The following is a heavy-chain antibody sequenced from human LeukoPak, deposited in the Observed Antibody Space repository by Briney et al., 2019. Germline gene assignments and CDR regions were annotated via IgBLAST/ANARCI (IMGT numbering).Heavy chain of an antibody. CDR2: INPNSGGT. Sequence: ASVKVSCKASGYTFTGYYMHWVRQAPGQGLQWTGWINPNSGGTNYAQKFQGRVTMTRDTSISTAYMELSRLRSDDTAVYYCARAHSSGWFLVDYWGQGTLVTVSS. J-gene: IGHJ4*02. D-gene: IGHD6-19*01. CDR1: GYTFTGYY. CDR3: ARAHSSGWFLVDY. V-gene: IGHV1-2*02.